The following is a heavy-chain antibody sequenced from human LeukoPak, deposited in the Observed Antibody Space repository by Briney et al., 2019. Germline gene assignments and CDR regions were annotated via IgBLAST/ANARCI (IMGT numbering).Heavy chain of an antibody. J-gene: IGHJ5*02. CDR1: GDSISSYY. CDR2: IYYSGST. D-gene: IGHD1-14*01. CDR3: AREEPRTMSGGWFDP. Sequence: PSETLSLTCTVSGDSISSYYWSWIRQPPGKGLEWIGYIYYSGSTNYNPSLKSRVTISVDTSKNQFSLKLSSVTAADTAVYYCAREEPRTMSGGWFDPWGQGTLVTVSS. V-gene: IGHV4-59*01.